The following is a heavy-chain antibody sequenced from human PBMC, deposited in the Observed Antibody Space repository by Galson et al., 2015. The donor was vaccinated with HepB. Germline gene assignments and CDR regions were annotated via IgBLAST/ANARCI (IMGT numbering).Heavy chain of an antibody. D-gene: IGHD4-17*01. J-gene: IGHJ4*02. Sequence: SVKVSCKASGYTFTSYAMHWVRQAPGQRLEWMGWINAGNGNTKYSQKFQGRVTITRDTSASTAYMELSSLRSEDTAVYYCARENDYGDENFDYWGQGTLVTVSS. CDR2: INAGNGNT. V-gene: IGHV1-3*01. CDR1: GYTFTSYA. CDR3: ARENDYGDENFDY.